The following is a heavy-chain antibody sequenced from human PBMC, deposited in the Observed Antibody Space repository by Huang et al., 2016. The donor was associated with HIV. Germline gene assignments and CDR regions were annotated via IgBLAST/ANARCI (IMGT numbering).Heavy chain of an antibody. V-gene: IGHV1-8*01. J-gene: IGHJ3*02. D-gene: IGHD3-22*01. CDR2: MNPRSGNG. CDR1: GYTFTNYD. Sequence: QMQLTQSGAEVKRPGASMKLSCKASGYTFTNYDINWVRQAAGQGLAWRGRMNPRSGNGGYAKKFQGRGTIMRNTSITTAYLGMTSLKSEDTAVYYCTRGFGSGYYFDGFDMWGRGTMVIVSS. CDR3: TRGFGSGYYFDGFDM.